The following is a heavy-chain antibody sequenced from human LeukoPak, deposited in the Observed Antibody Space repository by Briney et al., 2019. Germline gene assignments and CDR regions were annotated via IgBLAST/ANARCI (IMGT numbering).Heavy chain of an antibody. Sequence: SVTVSCKASGGTFSSYAISWVRQAPGQGLEWMGGIIPIFGTANYAQKFQGRVTITADKSTSTAYMELSSLRSEDTAVYYCAIPPGDRADMDVWGKGTTVTVSS. CDR3: AIPPGDRADMDV. CDR2: IIPIFGTA. V-gene: IGHV1-69*06. D-gene: IGHD7-27*01. CDR1: GGTFSSYA. J-gene: IGHJ6*03.